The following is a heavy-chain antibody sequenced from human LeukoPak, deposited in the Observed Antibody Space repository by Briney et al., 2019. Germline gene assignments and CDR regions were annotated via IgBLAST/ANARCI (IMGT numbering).Heavy chain of an antibody. CDR2: ISNSGSTT. J-gene: IGHJ3*02. V-gene: IGHV3-48*04. Sequence: GGSLRLSCATSGFSFTDYPMNWVRQAPGKGLEWVSYISNSGSTTDYADAVKGRFTISRDNAKNSLYLQMSSLRVEDTAVYYCVRGGGPSYKYNAFDIWGQGTMVTVS. D-gene: IGHD2-15*01. CDR3: VRGGGPSYKYNAFDI. CDR1: GFSFTDYP.